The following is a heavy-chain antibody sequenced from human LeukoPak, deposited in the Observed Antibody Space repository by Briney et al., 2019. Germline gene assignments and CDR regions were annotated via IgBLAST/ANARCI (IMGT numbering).Heavy chain of an antibody. Sequence: AGGSLRLSCAASGFTFSSNAMSWVRQAPGKGLEWVSAISGSGGRTYYADSVKGRFTISRDNSKNTLYLQMNSLRAEDTAVYYCAKALLGYYDILTGYCPFDYWGQGTLVTVSS. J-gene: IGHJ4*02. CDR2: ISGSGGRT. CDR1: GFTFSSNA. D-gene: IGHD3-9*01. CDR3: AKALLGYYDILTGYCPFDY. V-gene: IGHV3-23*01.